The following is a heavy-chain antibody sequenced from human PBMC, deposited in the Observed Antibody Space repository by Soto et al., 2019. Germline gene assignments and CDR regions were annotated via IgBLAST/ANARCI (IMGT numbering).Heavy chain of an antibody. J-gene: IGHJ4*02. CDR1: GFTFSSYG. V-gene: IGHV3-33*01. CDR2: IWYDGSNK. CDR3: ARGPRFGGDGYNFYFDY. D-gene: IGHD3-16*01. Sequence: GGSLRLSCAASGFTFSSYGMHWVRQAPGKGLEWVAVIWYDGSNKYYADSVKGRFTISRDNFKNTLYLQMNSLRAEDTAVYYCARGPRFGGDGYNFYFDYWGQGTLVTVSS.